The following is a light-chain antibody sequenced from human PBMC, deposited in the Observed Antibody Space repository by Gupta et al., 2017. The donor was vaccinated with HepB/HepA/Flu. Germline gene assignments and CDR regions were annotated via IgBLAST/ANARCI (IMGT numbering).Light chain of an antibody. V-gene: IGKV1-39*01. J-gene: IGKJ5*01. CDR2: GAS. CDR3: QQNHSTPIT. Sequence: DIQMTQSPSSLSASLGDRVTITCQASQSITTFLVWYQQKPGKAPKLLIYGASSLQSGVPSRFSGSGSGTDFTLTISRRQPEDFATYYCQQNHSTPITFGQGTHMESK. CDR1: QSITTF.